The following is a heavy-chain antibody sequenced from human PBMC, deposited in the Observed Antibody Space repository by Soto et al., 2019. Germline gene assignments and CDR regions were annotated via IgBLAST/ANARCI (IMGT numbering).Heavy chain of an antibody. CDR1: GFTFGDYA. D-gene: IGHD3-3*01. V-gene: IGHV3-49*03. CDR3: TREGPLGFLEWLSNYYYYGMDV. Sequence: GGSLRLSCTASGFTFGDYAMSWFRQAPGKGLEWVGFIRSKAYGGTTEYAASVKGRFTISRDDSKSIAYLQMNSLKTEDTAVYYCTREGPLGFLEWLSNYYYYGMDVWGQGTTVTVSS. CDR2: IRSKAYGGTT. J-gene: IGHJ6*02.